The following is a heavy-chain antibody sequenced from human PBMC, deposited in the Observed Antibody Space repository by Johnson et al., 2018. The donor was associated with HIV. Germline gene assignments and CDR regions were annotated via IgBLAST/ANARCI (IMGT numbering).Heavy chain of an antibody. Sequence: QVQLVESGGGVVQPGRSLRLSCAASGFTFSSHGMHWVRQAPGKGLEWVSFIQYDGSNKYYADSVKGRFTISRDNSSNTLYLQMNSLRAEDTAVYYCAKEGVAGADAFDIWGQGTMVTVSS. CDR1: GFTFSSHG. J-gene: IGHJ3*02. D-gene: IGHD6-19*01. V-gene: IGHV3-30*02. CDR3: AKEGVAGADAFDI. CDR2: IQYDGSNK.